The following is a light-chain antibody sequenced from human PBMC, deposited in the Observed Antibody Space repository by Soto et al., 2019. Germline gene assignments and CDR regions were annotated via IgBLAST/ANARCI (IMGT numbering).Light chain of an antibody. CDR3: QQSYSSPET. CDR1: QSIDNY. Sequence: DIEMTQSPASLSASVGDRATITCRASQSIDNYYNWYQQKQADAPNILIYAASTLLSGGPSKFSGRGSGTHFTITISSLQPADFATNYCQQSYSSPETFGQGTKVEIK. CDR2: AAS. V-gene: IGKV1-39*01. J-gene: IGKJ1*01.